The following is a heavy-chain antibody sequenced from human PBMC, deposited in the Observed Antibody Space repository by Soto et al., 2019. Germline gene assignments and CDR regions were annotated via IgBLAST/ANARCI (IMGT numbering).Heavy chain of an antibody. CDR3: ARDDAGYERPFDH. CDR1: GGSVSSGSYY. Sequence: VQLQESGPGLVKPSETLSLTCTVSGGSVSSGSYYWSWIRQPPGKGLEWIGYIYYSGSTNYNPSLKSRVTISVDTSKNQFSLKLSSVTAADTAVYYCARDDAGYERPFDHWGQGTLVTVSS. D-gene: IGHD2-2*01. J-gene: IGHJ4*02. V-gene: IGHV4-61*01. CDR2: IYYSGST.